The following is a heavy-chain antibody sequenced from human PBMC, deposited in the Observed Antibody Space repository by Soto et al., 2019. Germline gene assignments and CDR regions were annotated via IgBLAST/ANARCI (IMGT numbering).Heavy chain of an antibody. Sequence: QVQLVESGGGLVKPGGSLRLSCVASGFTFSDYYMSWIRQAPGKGLEWGSYIGRSSSYTNYADSVKGRFTLYGANAKNSLDLQMNSLRAEDTAVYYCERDADILTGSDAFDIWGQGRMVTVS. V-gene: IGHV3-11*05. CDR3: ERDADILTGSDAFDI. J-gene: IGHJ3*02. CDR2: IGRSSSYT. D-gene: IGHD3-9*01. CDR1: GFTFSDYY.